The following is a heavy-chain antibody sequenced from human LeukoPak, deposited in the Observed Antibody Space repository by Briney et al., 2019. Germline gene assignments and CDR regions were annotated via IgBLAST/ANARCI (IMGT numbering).Heavy chain of an antibody. CDR1: GFTFSSYW. CDR3: ARAAATGTEMLLGC. V-gene: IGHV3-74*01. J-gene: IGHJ4*02. D-gene: IGHD3/OR15-3a*01. CDR2: INSDGSST. Sequence: PGGSLRLSCVASGFTFSSYWMHWVRQAPGKGLVWVSRINSDGSSTNYADSVKGRFTISRDNAKNTLFLQMNSLRGEDTAVYYCARAAATGTEMLLGCWGQGILVTVPS.